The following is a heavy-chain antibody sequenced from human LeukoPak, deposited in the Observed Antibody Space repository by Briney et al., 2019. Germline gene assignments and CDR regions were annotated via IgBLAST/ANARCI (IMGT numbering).Heavy chain of an antibody. D-gene: IGHD1/OR15-1a*01. V-gene: IGHV4-4*02. CDR1: GGSISSSNW. CDR3: ARVRSDKNIDP. Sequence: SGTLSLTCAVSGGSISSSNWWNWVRQTPEKGLEWIGEIYHSGNTNYNPSLKSRVIISVDKSKNQFSLNVTSVTAADTAVYYCARVRSDKNIDPWGQGTLVSVSS. J-gene: IGHJ5*02. CDR2: IYHSGNT.